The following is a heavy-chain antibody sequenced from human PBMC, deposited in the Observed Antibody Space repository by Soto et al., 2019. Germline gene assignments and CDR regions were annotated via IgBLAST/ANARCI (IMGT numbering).Heavy chain of an antibody. CDR3: ARVYSSSAGRGMDV. CDR1: GFTFSSYW. J-gene: IGHJ6*02. D-gene: IGHD6-6*01. CDR2: IKQDGGEK. Sequence: EVQLVESGGGLVQPEGSLRLSCAASGFTFSSYWMSWVRQAPGKGLEWVANIKQDGGEKYYVDSVKGRFTISRDNAKNSLYLQMNSLRAEDTAVYDCARVYSSSAGRGMDVWGQGTTVTVSS. V-gene: IGHV3-7*04.